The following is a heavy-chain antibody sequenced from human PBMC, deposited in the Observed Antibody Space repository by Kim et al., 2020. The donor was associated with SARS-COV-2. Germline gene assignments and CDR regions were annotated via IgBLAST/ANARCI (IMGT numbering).Heavy chain of an antibody. J-gene: IGHJ5*02. V-gene: IGHV1-69*04. CDR2: IIPILGIA. CDR1: GGTFSSYA. Sequence: SVKVSCKASGGTFSSYAISWVRQAPGQGLEWMGRIIPILGIANYAQKFQGRVTITADKSTSTAYMELSSLRSEDTAVYYCASAYSGSYGWFDPWGQGTLVTVAS. D-gene: IGHD1-26*01. CDR3: ASAYSGSYGWFDP.